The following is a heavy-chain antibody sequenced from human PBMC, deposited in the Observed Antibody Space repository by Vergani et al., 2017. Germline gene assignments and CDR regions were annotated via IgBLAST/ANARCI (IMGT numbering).Heavy chain of an antibody. Sequence: EVQLLESGGGLVQPGGSLRLTCAASEFTFSNYAMNWVRQAPGKGLEWVSGISGSGVSAYYTDSVKGRFTISRDNSKNTLYLQMNSLRAEDTAVYYCASAIVGATHYYYYYMDVWGKGTTVTVSS. J-gene: IGHJ6*03. CDR2: ISGSGVSA. CDR3: ASAIVGATHYYYYYMDV. CDR1: EFTFSNYA. D-gene: IGHD1-26*01. V-gene: IGHV3-23*01.